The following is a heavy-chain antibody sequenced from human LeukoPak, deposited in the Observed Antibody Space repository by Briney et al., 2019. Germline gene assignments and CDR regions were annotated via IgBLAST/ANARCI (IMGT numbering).Heavy chain of an antibody. CDR2: ISTSSNYM. CDR3: ASSLFDP. V-gene: IGHV3-21*01. CDR1: GFTFSSYS. J-gene: IGHJ5*02. Sequence: GGSLRLSCAASGFTFSSYSMNWVRQAPGKGLEWVSSISTSSNYMYYADSVKGRFTISRDNAKSSLYLQMNSPRAEDTAVYYCASSLFDPWGQGTLVTVSS.